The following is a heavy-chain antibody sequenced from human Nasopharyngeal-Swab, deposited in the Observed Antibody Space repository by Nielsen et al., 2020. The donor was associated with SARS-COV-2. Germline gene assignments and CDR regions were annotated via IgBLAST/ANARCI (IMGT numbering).Heavy chain of an antibody. D-gene: IGHD3-16*01. Sequence: SETLSLPCTVSGGSISSSSYYWGWIRQPPGKGLEWIGSIYYSGSTYYNPSLKSRVTISVDTSKNQFSLKLSSVTAADTAVYYCARQHDYVWGSRHFDYWGQGTLVTVSS. CDR2: IYYSGST. V-gene: IGHV4-39*01. CDR3: ARQHDYVWGSRHFDY. J-gene: IGHJ4*02. CDR1: GGSISSSSYY.